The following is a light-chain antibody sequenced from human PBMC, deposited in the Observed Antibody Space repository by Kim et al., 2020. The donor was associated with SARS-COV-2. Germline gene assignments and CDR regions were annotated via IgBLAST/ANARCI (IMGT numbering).Light chain of an antibody. V-gene: IGKV1-27*01. CDR3: QKYNSAPFT. Sequence: SLGNRVTISCRASQDFGSYLAWHQQKPGKVPKLLIDAASILQSVVPSRFSGSGTGTEFTLTISSLQPEDVAIYYCQKYNSAPFTFGPGTKVDIK. J-gene: IGKJ3*01. CDR1: QDFGSY. CDR2: AAS.